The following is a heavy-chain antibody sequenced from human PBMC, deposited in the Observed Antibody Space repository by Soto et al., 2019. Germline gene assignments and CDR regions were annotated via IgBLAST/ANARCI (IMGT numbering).Heavy chain of an antibody. Sequence: GGSLRLSCVASGFTFRSHWMHWVRQSPGKGLVWVSQINSDGSSANYADAVKGRFTFSRDNAKNSVYLDMNSLSAEDTAVYYGARESEDLTSNFDYWGQGNLVTFSS. CDR1: GFTFRSHW. V-gene: IGHV3-74*01. CDR2: INSDGSSA. CDR3: ARESEDLTSNFDY. J-gene: IGHJ4*02.